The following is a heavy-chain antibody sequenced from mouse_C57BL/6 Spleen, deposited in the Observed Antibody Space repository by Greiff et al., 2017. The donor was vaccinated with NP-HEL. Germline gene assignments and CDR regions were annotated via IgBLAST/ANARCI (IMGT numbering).Heavy chain of an antibody. J-gene: IGHJ3*01. CDR2: IDPETGGT. CDR1: GYTFTDYE. D-gene: IGHD3-1*01. V-gene: IGHV1-15*01. CDR3: TRSGGPLFAY. Sequence: QVQLKQSGAELVRPGASVTLSCKASGYTFTDYEMHWVKQTPVHGLEWIGAIDPETGGTAYNQKFKGKAILTADKSSSTAYMELRSLTSEDSAVYYCTRSGGPLFAYWGQGTLVTVSA.